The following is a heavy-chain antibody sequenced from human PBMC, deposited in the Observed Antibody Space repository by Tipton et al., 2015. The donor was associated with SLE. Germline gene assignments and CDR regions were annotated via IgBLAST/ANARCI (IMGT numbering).Heavy chain of an antibody. CDR3: PIYYHDSTGLHWFDP. CDR2: TYYSGSP. D-gene: IGHD3-22*01. V-gene: IGHV4-31*06. J-gene: IGHJ5*02. Sequence: TLSLTCIVSGDSISSTSYYWSWIRQHPGKGLEWIGYTYYSGSPYYNPSLKSRVTISLDMSKNQFSLRLSSVTAADTAVYYCPIYYHDSTGLHWFDPWGQGTLVTVSS. CDR1: GDSISSTSYY.